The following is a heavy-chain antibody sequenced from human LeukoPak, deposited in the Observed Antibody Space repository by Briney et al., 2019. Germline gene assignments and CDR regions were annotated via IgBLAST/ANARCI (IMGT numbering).Heavy chain of an antibody. J-gene: IGHJ4*02. V-gene: IGHV1-2*02. Sequence: ASVNVSYTASGYTFTGYYMHWVRQAPGQGLEWMGWIDPNSGGTNYAQKFQGRVTMTRDTSISTAYMVLNRLRSDDTAVYYCAREYYYGSGNYYNRIDYWGQGTLVTVSS. CDR2: IDPNSGGT. CDR1: GYTFTGYY. CDR3: AREYYYGSGNYYNRIDY. D-gene: IGHD3-10*01.